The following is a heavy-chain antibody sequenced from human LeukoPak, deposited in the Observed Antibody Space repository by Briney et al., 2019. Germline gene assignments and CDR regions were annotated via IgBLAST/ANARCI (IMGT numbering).Heavy chain of an antibody. CDR3: AKAPVTSCRGAFCYPFDY. Sequence: GGSLRLSCAASGFTFSSYSMNWVRQAPGKGLEWVSSISSSSSYIYYADSVKGRFTISRDASRSTLYLQMNSLRAEDAAVYYCAKAPVTSCRGAFCYPFDYWGQGTLVTVSS. CDR1: GFTFSSYS. D-gene: IGHD2-15*01. V-gene: IGHV3-21*04. J-gene: IGHJ4*02. CDR2: ISSSSSYI.